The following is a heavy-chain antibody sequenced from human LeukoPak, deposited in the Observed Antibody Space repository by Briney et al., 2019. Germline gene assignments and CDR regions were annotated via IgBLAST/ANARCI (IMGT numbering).Heavy chain of an antibody. CDR1: GYSVSSGYY. CDR2: IYHSGST. CDR3: ARTSSSGLVGGYYFDY. D-gene: IGHD6-19*01. V-gene: IGHV4-38-2*02. Sequence: SETLSLTCTVSGYSVSSGYYWGWIRQPPGKGLEWIGSIYHSGSTYYNPSLKSRVTISVDTSKNQFSLKLSSVTAADTAVYYCARTSSSGLVGGYYFDYWGQGTLVTVSS. J-gene: IGHJ4*02.